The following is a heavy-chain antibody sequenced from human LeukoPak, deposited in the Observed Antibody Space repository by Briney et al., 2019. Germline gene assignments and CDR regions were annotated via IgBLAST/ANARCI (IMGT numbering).Heavy chain of an antibody. CDR3: ARAKYDSSGYYWFDP. Sequence: ASVKVSCKASGYTFTSYGISWVRQAPGQGLEWMGWISAYNGYTRYAEKLQGRVTMTTDTSTSTAYMELRSLRSDDTAVYYCARAKYDSSGYYWFDPWGQGTLVTVSS. J-gene: IGHJ5*02. D-gene: IGHD3-22*01. V-gene: IGHV1-18*01. CDR2: ISAYNGYT. CDR1: GYTFTSYG.